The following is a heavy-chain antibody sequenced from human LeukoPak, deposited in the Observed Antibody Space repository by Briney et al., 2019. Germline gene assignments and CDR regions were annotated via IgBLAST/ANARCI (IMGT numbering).Heavy chain of an antibody. D-gene: IGHD5-12*01. CDR1: GFTFSRYS. Sequence: GGSLRLSCAASGFTFSRYSMNWVRQAPGKGLEWVPALSSNSPYIYYVDSVKGRFTISRDNAKNSLYLQMNSLRAEDTAIYFCARVRRRSSAYDYSDYWGQGTLVTVSA. CDR3: ARVRRRSSAYDYSDY. CDR2: LSSNSPYI. J-gene: IGHJ4*02. V-gene: IGHV3-21*06.